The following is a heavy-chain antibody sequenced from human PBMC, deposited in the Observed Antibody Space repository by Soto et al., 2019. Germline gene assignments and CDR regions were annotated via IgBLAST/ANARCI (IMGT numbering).Heavy chain of an antibody. V-gene: IGHV4-34*01. CDR3: ARGRHWFGP. Sequence: SETLSLTCAVYGGSFSGYYWSWIRQPPGKGLEWIGEINHSGSTNYNPPLKSRVTISIDTSKNQFSLTLTAVNAADTAVYFCARGRHWFGPWGQGTLVTVSS. CDR2: INHSGST. J-gene: IGHJ5*02. CDR1: GGSFSGYY.